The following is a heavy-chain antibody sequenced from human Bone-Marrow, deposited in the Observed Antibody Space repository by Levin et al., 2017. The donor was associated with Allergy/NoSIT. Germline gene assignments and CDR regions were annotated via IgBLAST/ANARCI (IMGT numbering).Heavy chain of an antibody. D-gene: IGHD1-26*01. CDR3: AKLNIEGADSGYLHH. CDR1: GFTFTSFA. V-gene: IGHV3-23*01. Sequence: GGSLRLSCTASGFTFTSFAMSWVRQAPGKGLEWVSGISGSGFNTYYADSVKGRFTISRDNSKNTLYLQMGGLRAGDTAVYFCAKLNIEGADSGYLHHWGLGTLVTVAS. J-gene: IGHJ1*01. CDR2: ISGSGFNT.